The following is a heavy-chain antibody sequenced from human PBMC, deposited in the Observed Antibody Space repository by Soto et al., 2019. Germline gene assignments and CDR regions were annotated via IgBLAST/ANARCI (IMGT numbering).Heavy chain of an antibody. V-gene: IGHV3-33*01. CDR1: GFTFSSYG. J-gene: IGHJ6*02. CDR3: ARILSQLWFGVYYYYGMDV. D-gene: IGHD5-18*01. Sequence: GGSLRLSCAASGFTFSSYGMHWVRQAPGKGLEWVAVIWYDGSNKYYADSVKGRFTISRDNSKNTLYLQMNSLRAEDTAVYYCARILSQLWFGVYYYYGMDVWGQGTTVTVSS. CDR2: IWYDGSNK.